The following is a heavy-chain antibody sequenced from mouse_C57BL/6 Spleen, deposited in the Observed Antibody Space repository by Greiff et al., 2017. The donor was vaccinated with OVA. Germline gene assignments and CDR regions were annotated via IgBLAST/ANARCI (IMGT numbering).Heavy chain of an antibody. Sequence: VQGVESGAELVRPGASVTLSCKASGYTFTDYEMHWVKQTPVHGLEWIGAIDPGTGGTAYNQKFKGKAILTADKSSSTAYIELRSLTSEDSAVYYCTSTFDVWGTGTTVTVSS. J-gene: IGHJ1*03. CDR1: GYTFTDYE. V-gene: IGHV1-15*01. CDR3: TSTFDV. CDR2: IDPGTGGT.